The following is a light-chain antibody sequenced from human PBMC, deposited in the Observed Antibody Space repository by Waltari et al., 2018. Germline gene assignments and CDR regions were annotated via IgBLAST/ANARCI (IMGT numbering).Light chain of an antibody. J-gene: IGKJ1*01. CDR2: AAS. Sequence: DIQMTQSPSSLSASVGYRVTITCRASESISTYLNWYQQKPGKAPKLLICAASILQSGVPSRFSRSGSGTDFTLTLSSLQPEDFATFYCQQSYSSPRTFGQGTKVEIK. CDR3: QQSYSSPRT. CDR1: ESISTY. V-gene: IGKV1-39*01.